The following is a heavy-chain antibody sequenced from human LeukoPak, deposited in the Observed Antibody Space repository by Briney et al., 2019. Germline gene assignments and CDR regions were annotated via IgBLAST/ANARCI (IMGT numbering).Heavy chain of an antibody. Sequence: GESLKISCQGSGYSFTSYWINWVRQMPGKGLEWVGRIDPSDSYINYSPSFQGHVTISADKSISTAYLQWSSLKASDTAMYYCVTPLGIGGATHRGMDVWGRGTTVTVSS. D-gene: IGHD1-26*01. J-gene: IGHJ6*02. CDR2: IDPSDSYI. CDR3: VTPLGIGGATHRGMDV. V-gene: IGHV5-10-1*01. CDR1: GYSFTSYW.